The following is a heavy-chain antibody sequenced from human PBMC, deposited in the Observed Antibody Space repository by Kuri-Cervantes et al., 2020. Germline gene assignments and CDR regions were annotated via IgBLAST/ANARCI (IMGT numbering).Heavy chain of an antibody. Sequence: GESLKISCAASGFTFSDYYMSWIRQAPGKGLEWVSCISGGGTTIHYADSVKGRFTISRDNAKNSVFLQMSSLRSEDTAVYYCAADLAVRGVSSLDYWGQGTLVTVSS. CDR2: ISGGGTTI. D-gene: IGHD3-10*01. V-gene: IGHV3-11*01. J-gene: IGHJ4*02. CDR1: GFTFSDYY. CDR3: AADLAVRGVSSLDY.